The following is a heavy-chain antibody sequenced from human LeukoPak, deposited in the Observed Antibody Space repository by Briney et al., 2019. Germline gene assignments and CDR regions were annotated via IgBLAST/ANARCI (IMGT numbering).Heavy chain of an antibody. J-gene: IGHJ3*02. CDR2: IYPGDSDT. CDR1: GYSFTSYW. CDR3: ARGAGYDYVWGSYRTHDAFDI. D-gene: IGHD3-16*02. V-gene: IGHV5-51*01. Sequence: GESLKISCKGSGYSFTSYWIGWVRQMPGKGLEWMGIIYPGDSDTRYSPSFQGQVTISADKSISTAYLQWSSLKASDTAMYYCARGAGYDYVWGSYRTHDAFDIWGQGTMVTVSS.